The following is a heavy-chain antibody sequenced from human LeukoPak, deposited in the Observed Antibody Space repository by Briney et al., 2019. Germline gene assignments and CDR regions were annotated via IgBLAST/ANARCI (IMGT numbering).Heavy chain of an antibody. CDR2: VNPSGGST. CDR3: AREGLMGYCSGGSCYSIPQFDP. CDR1: GYTFTSYY. D-gene: IGHD2-15*01. V-gene: IGHV1-46*01. Sequence: ASVKVSCKASGYTFTSYYMHWVRQAPGQGLEWMGIVNPSGGSTSYAQKFQGRVTMTRDTSTSTVYMELSSLRSEDTAVYYCAREGLMGYCSGGSCYSIPQFDPWGQGTLVTVSS. J-gene: IGHJ5*02.